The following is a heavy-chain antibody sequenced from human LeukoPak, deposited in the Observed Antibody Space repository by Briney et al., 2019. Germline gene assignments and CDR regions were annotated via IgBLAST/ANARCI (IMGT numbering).Heavy chain of an antibody. CDR3: ADLVYCSSSSCYEPFNQT. Sequence: SAKVSCKASGGTFSSYAINWVRQAPGQGLEWMGGIIPIFGRANYAQKFQGRVTITADDSTSTAYMELSSLRSEDTAVYYCADLVYCSSSSCYEPFNQTWGQGTLVTVSP. J-gene: IGHJ4*02. V-gene: IGHV1-69*13. CDR2: IIPIFGRA. D-gene: IGHD2-2*01. CDR1: GGTFSSYA.